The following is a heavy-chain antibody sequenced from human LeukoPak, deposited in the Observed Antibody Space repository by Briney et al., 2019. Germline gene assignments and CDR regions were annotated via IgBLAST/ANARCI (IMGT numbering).Heavy chain of an antibody. D-gene: IGHD4-17*01. V-gene: IGHV4-59*01. CDR3: ARVKTDYGDYVVDY. J-gene: IGHJ4*02. Sequence: SETLSLTCTVSGGSISSYYWSWIRQRPGKGLEWIGYIYYSGSTNYNPSLKSRVTISVDTSKNQFSLKLSSVTAADTAVYYCARVKTDYGDYVVDYWGQGTLVTVSS. CDR2: IYYSGST. CDR1: GGSISSYY.